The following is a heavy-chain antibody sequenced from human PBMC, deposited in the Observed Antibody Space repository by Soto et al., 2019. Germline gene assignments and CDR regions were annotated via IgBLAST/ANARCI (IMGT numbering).Heavy chain of an antibody. CDR2: ISWNSGNI. Sequence: EVRLVESGGGLVQPGRSLRLSCAASGFTFGDYAMHWVRQAPGKGPEWVSGISWNSGNIGYAEAVKGRFTISIDNAKNPGYLKEYRPRTEETALHCCVKDCMTSIIGFIYAGSDIWGLGTMMTVSS. J-gene: IGHJ3*02. D-gene: IGHD3-3*01. CDR1: GFTFGDYA. CDR3: VKDCMTSIIGFIYAGSDI. V-gene: IGHV3-9*01.